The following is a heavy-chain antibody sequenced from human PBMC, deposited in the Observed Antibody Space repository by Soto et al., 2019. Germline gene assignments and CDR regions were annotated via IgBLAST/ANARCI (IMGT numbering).Heavy chain of an antibody. D-gene: IGHD6-13*01. CDR3: AKDDRIAAAGIPFS. CDR2: ISYDGSNK. Sequence: QVQLVESGGGVVQPGRSLRLSCAASGFTFSSYGMHWVRQAPGKGLEWVAVISYDGSNKYYADSVKGRFTISRDNSKNTLYLQMNSLRAEDRAVYYCAKDDRIAAAGIPFSWGQGTLVTVSS. V-gene: IGHV3-30*18. CDR1: GFTFSSYG. J-gene: IGHJ4*02.